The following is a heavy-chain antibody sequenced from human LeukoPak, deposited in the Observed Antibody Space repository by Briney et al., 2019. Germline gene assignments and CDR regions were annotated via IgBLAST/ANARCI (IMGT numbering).Heavy chain of an antibody. J-gene: IGHJ4*02. V-gene: IGHV5-51*01. D-gene: IGHD3-22*01. Sequence: GESLKISCKGSGYTFTSYWIGWVRQMPGKGLEWMGIIYPDDSDTRYSPSFQGQVTISADKSISTAYLQWSSLKASGTAMYYCARQAFYYDSSLPYWGQGTLVTVSS. CDR3: ARQAFYYDSSLPY. CDR1: GYTFTSYW. CDR2: IYPDDSDT.